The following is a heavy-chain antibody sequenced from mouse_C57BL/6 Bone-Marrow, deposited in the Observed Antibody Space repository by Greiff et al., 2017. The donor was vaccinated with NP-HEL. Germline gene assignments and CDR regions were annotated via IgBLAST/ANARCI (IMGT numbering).Heavy chain of an antibody. D-gene: IGHD2-2*01. J-gene: IGHJ3*01. CDR2: IDPSDSYT. V-gene: IGHV1-69*01. CDR3: ARYYGYDRTWFAY. CDR1: GYTFTSYW. Sequence: QVQLQQPGAELVMPGASVKLSCKASGYTFTSYWMHWVKQRPGQGLEWIGEIDPSDSYTNYNQKFKGKSTLTVDKSSSTAYMQLSSLTSEASAVYFCARYYGYDRTWFAYWGPGPLVTVSA.